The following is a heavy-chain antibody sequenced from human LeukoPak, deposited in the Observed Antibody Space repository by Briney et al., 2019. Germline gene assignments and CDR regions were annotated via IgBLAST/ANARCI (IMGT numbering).Heavy chain of an antibody. D-gene: IGHD3-16*02. V-gene: IGHV3-21*01. J-gene: IGHJ4*02. CDR1: GFTFSSYG. Sequence: GGSLRLSCAASGFTFSSYGMNWVRQAPGKGLEWVSSISSSSSYMYYADSVKGRFTISRDDAKNSLYLQMNSLRAEDTAVYYCARDLGVIVINDYWGQGTLVTVSS. CDR3: ARDLGVIVINDY. CDR2: ISSSSSYM.